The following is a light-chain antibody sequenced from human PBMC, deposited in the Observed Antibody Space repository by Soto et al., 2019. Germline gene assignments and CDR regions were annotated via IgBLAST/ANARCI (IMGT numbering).Light chain of an antibody. Sequence: EIVLTQSPGTLSLSPGERATLSFRSSQTISNSLLAWYQQKLGQSPRLLIYGASSRATGIPDRFIGSGSGTDIPITISGLGPEDFAVYACQRYGRASITVGQRTRLEIK. J-gene: IGKJ5*01. CDR3: QRYGRASIT. V-gene: IGKV3-20*01. CDR2: GAS. CDR1: QTISNSL.